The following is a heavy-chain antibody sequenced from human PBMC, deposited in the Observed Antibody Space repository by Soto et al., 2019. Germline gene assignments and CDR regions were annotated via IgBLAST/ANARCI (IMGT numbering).Heavy chain of an antibody. J-gene: IGHJ4*02. Sequence: GGSLRLSCAASGFTFSSYAMSWVRQAPGKGLEWVSAISGSGGSTYYADSVKGRFTISRDNSKNTLYLQMNSLRAEDTAVYYCAKDKYSSSDRHHFDYWGQGTLVTVSS. CDR2: ISGSGGST. CDR1: GFTFSSYA. V-gene: IGHV3-23*01. CDR3: AKDKYSSSDRHHFDY. D-gene: IGHD6-13*01.